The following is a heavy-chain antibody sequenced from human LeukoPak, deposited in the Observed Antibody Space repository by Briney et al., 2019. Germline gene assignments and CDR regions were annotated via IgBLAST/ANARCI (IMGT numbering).Heavy chain of an antibody. CDR3: ARHGCTGGSCYYNWFDP. V-gene: IGHV4-59*08. D-gene: IGHD2-15*01. CDR2: IYHSGST. CDR1: GGSISSYY. Sequence: SETLSLTCTVSGGSISSYYWSWIRQPPGEGLEWIGYIYHSGSTNYNPSLKSRVSMSVDTSKNQFSMKLTSVTAADAAVYFCARHGCTGGSCYYNWFDPWGQGTLVTVSS. J-gene: IGHJ5*02.